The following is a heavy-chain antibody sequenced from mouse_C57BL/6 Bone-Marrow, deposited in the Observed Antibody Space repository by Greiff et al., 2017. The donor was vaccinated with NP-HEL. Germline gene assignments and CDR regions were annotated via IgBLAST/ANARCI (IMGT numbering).Heavy chain of an antibody. CDR1: GFTFSSYG. J-gene: IGHJ4*01. D-gene: IGHD2-4*01. V-gene: IGHV5-6*02. CDR3: ARRGITTAMDY. CDR2: ISSGGSYT. Sequence: EVMLVESGGDLVKPGGSLKLSCAASGFTFSSYGMSWVRQTPDKRLEWVATISSGGSYTYYPDSVKGRFTISRDNAKNTLYLQMSSLKSEDTAMYYCARRGITTAMDYWGQGTSVTVSS.